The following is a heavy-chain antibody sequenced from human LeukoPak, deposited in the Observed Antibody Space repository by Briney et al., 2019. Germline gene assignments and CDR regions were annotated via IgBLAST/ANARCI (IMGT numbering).Heavy chain of an antibody. D-gene: IGHD4-23*01. Sequence: PGGSLRLSCAASGFIFSTYGIHWVRQASGKGLEWVAVISNDGSNKYYADSVKGRFTISRDNSKNTLYLQMNSLRAEDTAVYHCAKGLSGGGQRGYFDYWGQGTLVTVSS. CDR3: AKGLSGGGQRGYFDY. V-gene: IGHV3-30*18. CDR1: GFIFSTYG. CDR2: ISNDGSNK. J-gene: IGHJ4*02.